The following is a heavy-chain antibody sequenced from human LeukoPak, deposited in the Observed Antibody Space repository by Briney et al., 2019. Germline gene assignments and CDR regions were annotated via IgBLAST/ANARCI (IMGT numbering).Heavy chain of an antibody. V-gene: IGHV4-34*01. CDR1: GFTFSDYY. Sequence: GSLRLSCAASGFTFSDYYMSWIRQPPGKGLEWIGEINHSGSTNYNPSLKSRVTISVDTSKNQFSLKLSSVTAADTAVYYCARDGGEVSEGSTRTIHAGVWGQGTLVTVSS. D-gene: IGHD3-3*01. CDR2: INHSGST. J-gene: IGHJ4*02. CDR3: ARDGGEVSEGSTRTIHAGV.